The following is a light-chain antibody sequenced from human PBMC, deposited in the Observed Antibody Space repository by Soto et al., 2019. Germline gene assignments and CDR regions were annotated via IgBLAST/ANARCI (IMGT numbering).Light chain of an antibody. J-gene: IGKJ1*01. V-gene: IGKV1-5*01. CDR3: QQYNGYSRT. CDR1: QSISSW. Sequence: DIQMTQSPSTLSASVGDRVTITCRASQSISSWLAWYQQKPGKAPKLLIYDASNLENGVPSTFSGSGSGTEFTLTISSLQHDDFPTYYCQQYNGYSRTFGQGTKVDIK. CDR2: DAS.